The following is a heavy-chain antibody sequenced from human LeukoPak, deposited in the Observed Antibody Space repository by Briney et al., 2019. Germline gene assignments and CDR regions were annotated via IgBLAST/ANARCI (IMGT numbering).Heavy chain of an antibody. CDR1: GGSISSYY. CDR3: ARGDTIFGVGKALYYYGMDV. CDR2: IYYSGST. Sequence: KPSETLSLTCTVSGGSISSYYWSWIRQPPGKGLEWIGHIYYSGSTNYNPSLKSRVTISIDTSKNQFSLKLSSVTTADTAVYYCARGDTIFGVGKALYYYGMDVWGQGTTVTVSS. V-gene: IGHV4-59*12. J-gene: IGHJ6*02. D-gene: IGHD3-3*01.